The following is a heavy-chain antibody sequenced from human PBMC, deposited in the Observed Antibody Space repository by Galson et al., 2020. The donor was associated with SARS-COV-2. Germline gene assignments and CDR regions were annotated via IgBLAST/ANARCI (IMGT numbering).Heavy chain of an antibody. CDR3: ARDDRYSYDTRRFYYYYGMDV. CDR2: IKQDGSEK. V-gene: IGHV3-7*01. CDR1: GFTFSSYW. D-gene: IGHD5-18*01. J-gene: IGHJ6*02. Sequence: PGGSLRLSCAASGFTFSSYWMSWVRQAPGKGLEWVAHIKQDGSEKHYVDSVKGRFTISRDNAKNSLYLQMNSLRAEEKAVDYCARDDRYSYDTRRFYYYYGMDVWGQGTTVTVAS.